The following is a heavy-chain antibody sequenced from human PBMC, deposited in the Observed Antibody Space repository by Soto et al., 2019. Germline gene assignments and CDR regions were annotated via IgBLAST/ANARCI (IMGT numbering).Heavy chain of an antibody. CDR3: ASYTVNNSGYYDY. Sequence: PSETLSLTCSVSGTSISSGDRYWSWIRQPPGRGLEWIGYIYYTGSTYPSPPLKSRLTISVDTSTNQFSLKLTSAAAADTAVYYCASYTVNNSGYYDYWGQGTLVT. J-gene: IGHJ4*02. V-gene: IGHV4-30-4*01. D-gene: IGHD6-19*01. CDR2: IYYTGST. CDR1: GTSISSGDRY.